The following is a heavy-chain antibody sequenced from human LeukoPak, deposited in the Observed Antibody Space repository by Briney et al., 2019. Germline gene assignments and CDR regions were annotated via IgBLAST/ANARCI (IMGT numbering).Heavy chain of an antibody. CDR3: ARGPPGRVYDSTKRGLFDP. CDR1: GYSFTTYY. Sequence: ASVKVSCKASGYSFTTYYIHWVRQGPGQGLEWMGIINPSGGSTNYAQKFQGRVAMTRDTSTSTVYMELSSLRLEDTAVFYCARGPPGRVYDSTKRGLFDPWGQGTLVTVSS. V-gene: IGHV1-46*01. D-gene: IGHD3-22*01. J-gene: IGHJ5*02. CDR2: INPSGGST.